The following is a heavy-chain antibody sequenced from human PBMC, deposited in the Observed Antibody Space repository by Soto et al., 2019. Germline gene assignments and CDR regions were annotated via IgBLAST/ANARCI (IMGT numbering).Heavy chain of an antibody. Sequence: GSLRLSCAASGFTFSSYWMSWVRQAPGKGLEWVANIKQDGSEKYYVDSVKGRFTISRDNAKNSLYLQMNSLRAEDTAVYYCARVGLVVVAATTWFDPWGQGTLVTVSS. D-gene: IGHD2-15*01. V-gene: IGHV3-7*01. CDR3: ARVGLVVVAATTWFDP. J-gene: IGHJ5*02. CDR2: IKQDGSEK. CDR1: GFTFSSYW.